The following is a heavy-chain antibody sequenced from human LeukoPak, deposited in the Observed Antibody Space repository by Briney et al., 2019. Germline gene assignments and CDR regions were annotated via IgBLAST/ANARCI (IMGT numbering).Heavy chain of an antibody. Sequence: ASVKVSCKASGYTFTGYYMHWVRQAPGQGLEWMGRINPNSGGTNYAQKFQGRVTMTRETSISTAYMELSRLRSDDTAVYYCASATVTTYSYYYYMDVWGKGTTVTVSS. D-gene: IGHD4-17*01. CDR2: INPNSGGT. CDR3: ASATVTTYSYYYYMDV. CDR1: GYTFTGYY. V-gene: IGHV1-2*06. J-gene: IGHJ6*03.